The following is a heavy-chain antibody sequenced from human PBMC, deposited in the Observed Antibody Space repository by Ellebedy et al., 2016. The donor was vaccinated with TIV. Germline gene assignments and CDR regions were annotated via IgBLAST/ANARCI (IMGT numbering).Heavy chain of an antibody. J-gene: IGHJ6*02. D-gene: IGHD2-2*01. CDR1: GYIFTNYY. CDR3: AGLHCSSTSCYPYGMDV. CDR2: INPSGGST. V-gene: IGHV1-46*01. Sequence: ASVKVSXXASGYIFTNYYMHWVRQAPGQGLDWMGMINPSGGSTSYAQKFQGRVTMTRDTSTSTVYMELSSLRSEDTAVYYCAGLHCSSTSCYPYGMDVWGQGTTVIVSS.